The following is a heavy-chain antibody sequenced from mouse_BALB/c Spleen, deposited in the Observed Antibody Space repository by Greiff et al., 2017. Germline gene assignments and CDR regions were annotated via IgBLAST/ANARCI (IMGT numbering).Heavy chain of an antibody. Sequence: QVTLKESGPGILQPSQTLSLTCSFSGFSLSTSGMCVRWLRQPSGQGLEWLAHIYWDDDNRYNPSLKSRLTISKDTSSNQVFLKITSVDTADTATYYCARRADYWYFDVWGAGTTVTVSS. V-gene: IGHV8-12*01. CDR3: ARRADYWYFDV. J-gene: IGHJ1*01. CDR2: IYWDDDN. CDR1: GFSLSTSGMC.